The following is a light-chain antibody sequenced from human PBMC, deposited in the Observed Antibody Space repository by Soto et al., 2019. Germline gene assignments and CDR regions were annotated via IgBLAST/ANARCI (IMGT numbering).Light chain of an antibody. CDR3: SSYTSSSTFYV. Sequence: QSALTQPASVSGSPGQSITISCTGTSSDVGGYNYVPWYQQHPGKAPNLMIYEVSNRPSGVSNRFSGSKSGNTASLTISGLQAEDEADYYCSSYTSSSTFYVFGTGTKVTVL. J-gene: IGLJ1*01. V-gene: IGLV2-14*01. CDR2: EVS. CDR1: SSDVGGYNY.